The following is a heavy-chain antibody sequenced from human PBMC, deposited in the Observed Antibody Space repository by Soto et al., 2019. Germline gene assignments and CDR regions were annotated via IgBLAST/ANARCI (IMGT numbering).Heavy chain of an antibody. CDR2: IYSGGST. V-gene: IGHV3-66*01. CDR3: ARDMILAAGGGYYYYMDV. J-gene: IGHJ6*03. D-gene: IGHD6-13*01. CDR1: GFTVSSNY. Sequence: GGSLRLSCAASGFTVSSNYMSWVRQAPGKGLEWVSVIYSGGSTYYADSVKGRFTISRDNSKNTLYLQMNSLRAEDTAVYYCARDMILAAGGGYYYYMDVWGKGTTVTVSS.